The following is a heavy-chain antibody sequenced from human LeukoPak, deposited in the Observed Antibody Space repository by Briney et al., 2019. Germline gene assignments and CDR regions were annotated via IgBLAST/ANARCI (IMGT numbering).Heavy chain of an antibody. D-gene: IGHD4-17*01. J-gene: IGHJ4*02. CDR2: IYYSGST. CDR1: GGSISSYY. CDR3: ARAGYTVFRRELDC. V-gene: IGHV4-59*01. Sequence: SETLSLTCTVSGGSISSYYWSWIRQPPGKGLEWIGYIYYSGSTIYNPSLKSRVTISIDTSKNQFSLRLSSVTAADTAVYYCARAGYTVFRRELDCWGQGTLVTVSS.